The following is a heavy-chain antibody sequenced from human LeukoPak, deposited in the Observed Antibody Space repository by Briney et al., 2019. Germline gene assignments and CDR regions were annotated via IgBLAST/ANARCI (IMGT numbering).Heavy chain of an antibody. J-gene: IGHJ4*02. CDR3: ARGHYDVLAASYKWTPDY. CDR1: GFTFNTFN. Sequence: PGGSLRLSCAASGFTFNTFNMNWVRQAPGKGLDGVSSITSGCDYIYYADSVKGRFTTARDNAKNSLSLQLNSLRVEDTAVYYCARGHYDVLAASYKWTPDYWGQGTLVTVSS. D-gene: IGHD3-9*01. V-gene: IGHV3-21*01. CDR2: ITSGCDYI.